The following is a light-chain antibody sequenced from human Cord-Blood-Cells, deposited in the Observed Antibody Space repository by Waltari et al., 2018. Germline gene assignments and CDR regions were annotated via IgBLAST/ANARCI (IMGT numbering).Light chain of an antibody. CDR1: SSNIGAGYA. V-gene: IGLV1-40*01. J-gene: IGLJ2*01. Sequence: QSVLTQPPSVSGAPGQRVTISCTGSSSNIGAGYAVHWYQQLPGTAPKLLIYGNSNRPSGGPDRFSGSESGTSASLAITGLQAEDEADYYCQSYDSSLSGVVFGGGTKLTVL. CDR2: GNS. CDR3: QSYDSSLSGVV.